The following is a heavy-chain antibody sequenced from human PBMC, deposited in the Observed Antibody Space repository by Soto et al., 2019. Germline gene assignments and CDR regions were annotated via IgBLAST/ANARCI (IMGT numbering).Heavy chain of an antibody. CDR1: GGSISSSSYY. D-gene: IGHD3-3*01. CDR2: IYYSGST. CDR3: ARHSNLFWSGYGVHYYGMDV. Sequence: SETLSLTCTVSGGSISSSSYYWGWIRQPPGKGLEWIGSIYYSGSTYYNPSLKSRVTISVDTSKNQFSLKLSSVTAADTAVYYCARHSNLFWSGYGVHYYGMDVWGQGTTVTVSS. V-gene: IGHV4-39*01. J-gene: IGHJ6*02.